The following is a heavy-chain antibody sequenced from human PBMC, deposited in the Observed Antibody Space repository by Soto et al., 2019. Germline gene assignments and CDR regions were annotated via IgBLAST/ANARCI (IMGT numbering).Heavy chain of an antibody. CDR2: IVVGSGNT. J-gene: IGHJ4*02. CDR3: AAEYSYGPTAPAGTFAY. D-gene: IGHD3-10*01. CDR1: GFTFTISA. V-gene: IGHV1-58*01. Sequence: SVKVSCKASGFTFTISAVQWVRQARGQRLEWIGWIVVGSGNTNYAQKFQERVTITRDMSTSTAYMELSSLRSEDTAVYYCAAEYSYGPTAPAGTFAYWGQGTLVTVSS.